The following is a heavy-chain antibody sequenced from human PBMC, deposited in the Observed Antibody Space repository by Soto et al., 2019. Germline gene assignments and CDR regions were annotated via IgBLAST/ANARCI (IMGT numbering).Heavy chain of an antibody. CDR1: GFTFSAYD. CDR2: IGTAGDT. D-gene: IGHD3-10*01. J-gene: IGHJ4*02. CDR3: ARGPYGSGSPIAPYYFDY. V-gene: IGHV3-13*01. Sequence: EVQLVESGGGLVQPGGPRGLSWPAPGFTFSAYDLHGAGQVTGKVLKWVSAIGTAGDTYYPGSVKGRFTISRENAKNSLYLQMNSLRAGDTAVYYCARGPYGSGSPIAPYYFDYWGQGTLVTVSS.